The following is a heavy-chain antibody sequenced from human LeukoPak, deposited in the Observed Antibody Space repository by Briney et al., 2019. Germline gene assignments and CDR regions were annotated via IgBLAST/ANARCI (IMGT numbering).Heavy chain of an antibody. D-gene: IGHD6-19*01. CDR2: IYSGGGT. Sequence: GGSLRLSCVASGFIVSNSYMSWVRQAPGRGLEWVSVIYSGGGTFYSDSVKGRFTISRDYSKSTLYLQMNSLRADDTAVYYCARDSNGPAFWGQGTLVTVSS. J-gene: IGHJ4*02. CDR1: GFIVSNSY. CDR3: ARDSNGPAF. V-gene: IGHV3-53*01.